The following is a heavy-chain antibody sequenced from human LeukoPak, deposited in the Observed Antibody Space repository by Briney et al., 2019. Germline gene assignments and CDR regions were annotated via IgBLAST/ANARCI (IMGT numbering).Heavy chain of an antibody. J-gene: IGHJ4*02. Sequence: GGSLRPSCAASGFTFSSYAMSWVRQAPGKGLEWVSAISGSGGSTYYADSVKGRFTISRDNSKNTLYLQMNSLRAEDTAVYYCAKDVSPPFYYDSSGQGGYWGQGTLVSVSS. CDR2: ISGSGGST. D-gene: IGHD3-22*01. CDR3: AKDVSPPFYYDSSGQGGY. V-gene: IGHV3-23*01. CDR1: GFTFSSYA.